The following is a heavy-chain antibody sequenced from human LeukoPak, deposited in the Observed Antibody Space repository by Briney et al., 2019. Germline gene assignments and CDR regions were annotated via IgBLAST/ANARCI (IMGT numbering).Heavy chain of an antibody. CDR1: GFTVSRNY. D-gene: IGHD3-9*01. J-gene: IGHJ4*02. CDR2: IYSADSA. V-gene: IGHV3-53*01. CDR3: ARDGGYDILTGYSPDY. Sequence: PGGSLRLSCAASGFTVSRNYMSWVRQAPGKGLEWVSVIYSADSAYYADSVKGRFTISRDNAKNSLYLQMNSLRAEDTAVYYCARDGGYDILTGYSPDYWGQGTLVTVSS.